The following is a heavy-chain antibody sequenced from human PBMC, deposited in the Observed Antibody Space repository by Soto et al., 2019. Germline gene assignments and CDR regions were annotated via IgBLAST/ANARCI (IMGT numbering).Heavy chain of an antibody. CDR3: ARDLGFPNYYYYGMDV. J-gene: IGHJ6*02. CDR1: GGSISSYY. D-gene: IGHD7-27*01. V-gene: IGHV4-59*01. Sequence: PSETLSLTCTVSGGSISSYYWSWIRQPPGKGLEWIGYIYYSGSTNYNPSLKSRVTISVDTSKNQFSLKLSSVTAADTAVYYCARDLGFPNYYYYGMDVWGQGTTVTVSS. CDR2: IYYSGST.